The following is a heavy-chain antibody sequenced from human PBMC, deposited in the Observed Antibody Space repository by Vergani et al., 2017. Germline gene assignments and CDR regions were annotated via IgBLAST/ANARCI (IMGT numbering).Heavy chain of an antibody. CDR3: ARGRSGHLGDQ. Sequence: QVHLMQSGAEVKKPGSSVKVSCKASGGTFSNYAISWVRQAPGQGLEWMGGIIPIFGTANYAQKFQGRVTITADESTSTTYMEMSSLRSEDTAVYYCARGRSGHLGDQWGQGALVAVSS. CDR1: GGTFSNYA. J-gene: IGHJ4*02. V-gene: IGHV1-69*01. CDR2: IIPIFGTA.